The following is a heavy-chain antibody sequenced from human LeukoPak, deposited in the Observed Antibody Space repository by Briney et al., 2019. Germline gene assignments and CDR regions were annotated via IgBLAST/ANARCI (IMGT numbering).Heavy chain of an antibody. D-gene: IGHD6-6*01. CDR1: GYTFTSYG. CDR2: ISAYNGNT. J-gene: IGHJ6*02. Sequence: ASVKVSCKASGYTFTSYGISWVRQAPGQGLEWMGWISAYNGNTSYAQKLQGRVTMTTDTSTSTAYMELRSLRSDDTAVYYCARDTSIAAPYYYYYGMDVWGQGTTVTVSS. CDR3: ARDTSIAAPYYYYYGMDV. V-gene: IGHV1-18*01.